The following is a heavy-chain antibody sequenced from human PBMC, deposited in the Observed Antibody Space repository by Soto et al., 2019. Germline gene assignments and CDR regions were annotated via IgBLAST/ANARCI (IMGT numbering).Heavy chain of an antibody. CDR2: IVVGSGNT. J-gene: IGHJ6*02. Sequence: SVKVSCKASGFTFTSSAVQWVRQARGQRLEWIGWIVVGSGNTNYAQKFQERVTITRDMSTSTAYMELSSLRSEDTAVYYCAAALVPADYYYYGMDVWGQGTTVTVSS. V-gene: IGHV1-58*01. CDR3: AAALVPADYYYYGMDV. D-gene: IGHD2-2*01. CDR1: GFTFTSSA.